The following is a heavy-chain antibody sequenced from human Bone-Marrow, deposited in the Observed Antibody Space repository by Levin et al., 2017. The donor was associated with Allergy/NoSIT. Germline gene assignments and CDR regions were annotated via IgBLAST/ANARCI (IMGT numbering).Heavy chain of an antibody. CDR3: ARAPADRSWGS. D-gene: IGHD3-16*01. CDR2: IKPDGSEK. V-gene: IGHV3-7*01. J-gene: IGHJ5*02. Sequence: GGSLRLSCAASGFTFGIYWMSWVRQAPGKGLEWVANIKPDGSEKYYVDSVKGRFTISRDNSRNSLYLQMNSLRAEDTAVYYCARAPADRSWGSWGQGTLVTVSS. CDR1: GFTFGIYW.